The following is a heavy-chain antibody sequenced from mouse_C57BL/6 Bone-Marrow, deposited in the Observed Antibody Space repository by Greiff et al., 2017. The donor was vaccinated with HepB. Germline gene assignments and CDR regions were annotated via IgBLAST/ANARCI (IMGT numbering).Heavy chain of an antibody. J-gene: IGHJ2*01. Sequence: EVKLEESGGGLVQPGESLKLSCESNEYEFPSHDMSWVRKTPEKRLELVAVINSDGGSTYYPDTMERRFIISRDNTKKTLYLQMSSLRSEDTALYDCARALGPGYVDYWGQGTTLTVSA. CDR1: EYEFPSHD. V-gene: IGHV5-2*03. CDR2: INSDGGST. CDR3: ARALGPGYVDY.